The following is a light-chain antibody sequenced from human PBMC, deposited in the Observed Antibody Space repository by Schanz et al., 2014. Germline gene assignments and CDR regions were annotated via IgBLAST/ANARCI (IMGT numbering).Light chain of an antibody. V-gene: IGKV1-5*01. CDR1: QSVSSW. CDR2: LAS. J-gene: IGKJ1*01. CDR3: QHAWT. Sequence: DTQMIQSPSTLSASVGDRVTIACRASQSVSSWLAWYQQRPGKAPKLLIYLASTLDTGVPSRFSGSGSGTEVTLTIDSLQPDDFATYYCQHAWTFGQGTKVEVK.